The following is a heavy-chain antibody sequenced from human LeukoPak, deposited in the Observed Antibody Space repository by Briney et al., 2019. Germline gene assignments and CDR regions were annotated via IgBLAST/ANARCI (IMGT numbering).Heavy chain of an antibody. V-gene: IGHV3-48*03. Sequence: PGGSLRLSCAASGFTFSSYEMNWVRQAPGKGREWVSYIRSMGSTIYYADSVKGRFTISRDNAKNSLYLQMNSLRAEDTAVYYCARVEGYYYDSSGYTNDFDYWGQGTLVTVSS. D-gene: IGHD3-22*01. J-gene: IGHJ4*02. CDR3: ARVEGYYYDSSGYTNDFDY. CDR2: IRSMGSTI. CDR1: GFTFSSYE.